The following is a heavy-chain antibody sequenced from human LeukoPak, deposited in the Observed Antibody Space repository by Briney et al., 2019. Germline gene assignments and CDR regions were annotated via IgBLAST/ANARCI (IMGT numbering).Heavy chain of an antibody. CDR3: AKLGSWIQLWLYYYYYVDV. J-gene: IGHJ6*03. CDR2: ISGSGGST. CDR1: GFTFSSYA. D-gene: IGHD5-18*01. Sequence: GGSLRLSCAASGFTFSSYAMSWVRQAPGKGLEWVSAISGSGGSTYYADSVKGRFTISRDNSKNTLYLQMNSLRAEDTAVYYCAKLGSWIQLWLYYYYYVDVWGKGTTVTVSS. V-gene: IGHV3-23*01.